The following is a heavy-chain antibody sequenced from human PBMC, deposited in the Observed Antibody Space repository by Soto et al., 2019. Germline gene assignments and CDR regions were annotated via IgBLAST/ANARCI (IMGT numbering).Heavy chain of an antibody. V-gene: IGHV4-39*01. D-gene: IGHD3-3*01. CDR1: GGSISSSSYY. Sequence: PSETLSLTCTVSGGSISSSSYYWGWNRQPPGKGLEWIGSIYYSGSTYYNPSLKSRVTISVDTSKNQFSLKLSSVTAADTAVYYCASMPYYDFWSGYYRPYYYGMDVWGQGTTVTVSS. CDR2: IYYSGST. CDR3: ASMPYYDFWSGYYRPYYYGMDV. J-gene: IGHJ6*02.